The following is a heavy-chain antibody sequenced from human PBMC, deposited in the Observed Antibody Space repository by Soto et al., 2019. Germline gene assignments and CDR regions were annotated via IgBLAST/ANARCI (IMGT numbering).Heavy chain of an antibody. V-gene: IGHV1-18*01. Sequence: GAAVKVSCKASGFTFSKYGLNWVREAPGQGLEWMGGVSANNGHTNYAQNLQGRVSMTTDTSTSTAYMELRGLTFDDTAVYYCARDIESVTAKHFFYYYALDDWGQGTTVTVSS. J-gene: IGHJ6*02. CDR2: VSANNGHT. CDR3: ARDIESVTAKHFFYYYALDD. CDR1: GFTFSKYG. D-gene: IGHD2-8*01.